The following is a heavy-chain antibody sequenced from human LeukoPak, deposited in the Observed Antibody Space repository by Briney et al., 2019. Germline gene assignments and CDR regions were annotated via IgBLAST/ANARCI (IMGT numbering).Heavy chain of an antibody. CDR1: GFTFSSYG. J-gene: IGHJ4*02. CDR2: IWYDGSNK. V-gene: IGHV3-33*01. CDR3: ARRKGLRSTDNFDY. D-gene: IGHD4-17*01. Sequence: GRSLRLSCAASGFTFSSYGMHWVRQAPGKGLEWVAVIWYDGSNKYYADSVKGRFTISRDNSKNTLYLQMNSLRAADTAVYYCARRKGLRSTDNFDYWGQGTLVTVSS.